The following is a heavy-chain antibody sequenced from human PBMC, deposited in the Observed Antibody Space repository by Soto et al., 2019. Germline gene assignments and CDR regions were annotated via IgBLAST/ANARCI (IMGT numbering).Heavy chain of an antibody. CDR3: AREWSAFDY. J-gene: IGHJ4*02. Sequence: PSETLSLTCTVSGASITGYKWSWIRQSPGKGLEWIAYMYSSGSSSYNPSLKSRVTISVDTSRNQYSLQLNSATAADTAVYYCAREWSAFDYWGQGILVTVSS. D-gene: IGHD2-15*01. CDR2: MYSSGSS. CDR1: GASITGYK. V-gene: IGHV4-59*01.